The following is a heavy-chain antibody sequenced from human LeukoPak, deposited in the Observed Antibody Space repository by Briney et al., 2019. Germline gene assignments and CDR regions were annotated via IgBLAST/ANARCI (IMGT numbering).Heavy chain of an antibody. Sequence: ASVKVSCKVSGYTLTELSMHWVRQAPGKGLEWMGGFDPEDGETIYAQKFQGRVTMTEDTSTDTAYMELSSLRSEDTAVYYCARDGIVVVDNWFDPWGQGTLVTVSS. CDR2: FDPEDGET. D-gene: IGHD3-22*01. CDR3: ARDGIVVVDNWFDP. J-gene: IGHJ5*02. CDR1: GYTLTELS. V-gene: IGHV1-24*01.